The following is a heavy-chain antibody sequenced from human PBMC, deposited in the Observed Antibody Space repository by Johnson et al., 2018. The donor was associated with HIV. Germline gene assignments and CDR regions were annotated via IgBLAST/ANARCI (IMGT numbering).Heavy chain of an antibody. D-gene: IGHD3-22*01. V-gene: IGHV3-30-3*01. CDR2: ISHDGSNK. CDR3: AREGNYYDSSSHVFDI. CDR1: GFTFSYYS. Sequence: VQLVESGGGVVQPGRSLRLSCAASGFTFSYYSMHWVHQAPGKGLEWVAVISHDGSNKYYADSVRGRFTISRDKSRNTLYLQMNSLRAEDTAVHYCAREGNYYDSSSHVFDIWGQGTMVTVSS. J-gene: IGHJ3*02.